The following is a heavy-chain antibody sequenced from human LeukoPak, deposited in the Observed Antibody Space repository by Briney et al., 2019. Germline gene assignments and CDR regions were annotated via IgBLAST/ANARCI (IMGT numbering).Heavy chain of an antibody. V-gene: IGHV4-61*02. CDR3: ARDLGGSYSSETWFDP. CDR2: IYSSGRT. J-gene: IGHJ5*02. CDR1: GDSISSGSYY. Sequence: SQTLSLTCTVSGDSISSGSYYWSWIRQPAGEGLEWIGRIYSSGRTHYSPSLKSRVAISVDTSKNRFSLRLSSVTAADTAVYYCARDLGGSYSSETWFDPWGQGTLDTVSS. D-gene: IGHD1-26*01.